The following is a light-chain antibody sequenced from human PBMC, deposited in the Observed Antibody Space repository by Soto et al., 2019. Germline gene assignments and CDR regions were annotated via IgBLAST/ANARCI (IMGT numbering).Light chain of an antibody. CDR2: AAS. CDR3: QKYNSAAYT. Sequence: DIQMTQSPSSLSASVGDRVTITCRASQGISTYLAWDQQKPGKVPKLLIYAASTLPSGGPSRFSGSGSGTDFILTISSLQPEDVAPYYCQKYNSAAYTFGQGTKQEIK. V-gene: IGKV1-27*01. CDR1: QGISTY. J-gene: IGKJ2*01.